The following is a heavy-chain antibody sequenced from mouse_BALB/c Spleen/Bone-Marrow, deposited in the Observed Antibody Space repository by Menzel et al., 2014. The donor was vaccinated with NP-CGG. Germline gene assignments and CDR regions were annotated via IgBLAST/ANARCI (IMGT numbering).Heavy chain of an antibody. Sequence: VQLKQSGPELMKPGASVKISCKASGYSFTNYYIHWVKQSHGKSLEWIGYIDPFNGVTTYNQKFKGKATLTVDKSSNTAYMHLSSPTSEDSAVFYCARRVITTGPGFAYWGQGTLVTVSA. CDR3: ARRVITTGPGFAY. J-gene: IGHJ3*01. V-gene: IGHV1S135*01. CDR1: GYSFTNYY. D-gene: IGHD2-4*01. CDR2: IDPFNGVT.